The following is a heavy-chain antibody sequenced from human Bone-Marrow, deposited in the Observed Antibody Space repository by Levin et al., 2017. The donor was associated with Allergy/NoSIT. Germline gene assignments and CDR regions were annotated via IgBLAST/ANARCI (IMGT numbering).Heavy chain of an antibody. V-gene: IGHV3-53*01. D-gene: IGHD5-18*01. CDR1: GFSISSNY. CDR3: ARSGYRPRYFDL. CDR2: LYSGGTT. Sequence: GGSLRLSCAASGFSISSNYMTWVRQAPGKGLECVSVLYSGGTTYYADSLNGRFIISRDNSKNTLYLQMKSLRADDTAVYYCARSGYRPRYFDLWGRGTLGTVSS. J-gene: IGHJ2*01.